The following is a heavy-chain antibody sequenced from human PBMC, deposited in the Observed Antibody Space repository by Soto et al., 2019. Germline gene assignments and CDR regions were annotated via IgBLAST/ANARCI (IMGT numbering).Heavy chain of an antibody. Sequence: SETLSLTCTVSGGSISSYYWSWIRQPPGKGLEWIGYIYYSGSTNYNPPLKSRVTISVDTSKNQFSLKLTSVTAADTAVYYCARQILYGGNWGTFYYWGQGTLVTVSS. CDR2: IYYSGST. J-gene: IGHJ4*02. CDR3: ARQILYGGNWGTFYY. D-gene: IGHD7-27*01. CDR1: GGSISSYY. V-gene: IGHV4-59*08.